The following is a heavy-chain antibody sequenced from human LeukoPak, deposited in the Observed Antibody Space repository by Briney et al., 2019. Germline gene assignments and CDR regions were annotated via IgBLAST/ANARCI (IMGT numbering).Heavy chain of an antibody. V-gene: IGHV1-8*01. CDR2: VNPNSGNT. J-gene: IGHJ5*02. D-gene: IGHD2-2*01. CDR3: ARTDIVVVPAAPYNWFDP. Sequence: ASVKVSCKASGYTFTSYDSNWVRQATGQGLEWMGWVNPNSGNTGYAQKFQGRVTMTRNTSISTAYMELSSLRSEDTAVYYCARTDIVVVPAAPYNWFDPWGQGTLVTVSS. CDR1: GYTFTSYD.